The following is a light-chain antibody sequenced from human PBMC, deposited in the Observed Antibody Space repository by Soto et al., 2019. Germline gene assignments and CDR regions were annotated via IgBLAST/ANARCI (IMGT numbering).Light chain of an antibody. CDR2: GAS. Sequence: EIVMTQSPATLSVSPGERATLSSRASQCVSSNLAWYQQKPGQAPRLLIFGASTRATGIPARFRGSGSKTEFNLTISSLQSEDFAVYYCQHYNNWPPWTFGQGTKVEIK. J-gene: IGKJ1*01. CDR3: QHYNNWPPWT. V-gene: IGKV3-15*01. CDR1: QCVSSN.